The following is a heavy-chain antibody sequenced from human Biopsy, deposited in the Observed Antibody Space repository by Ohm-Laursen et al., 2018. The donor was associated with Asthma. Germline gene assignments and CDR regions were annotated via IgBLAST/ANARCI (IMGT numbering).Heavy chain of an antibody. CDR1: GGSIISSSW. D-gene: IGHD6-19*01. V-gene: IGHV4-4*02. Sequence: TLSLTCTVSGGSIISSSWWSWVRQTPGKGLEWIGEIYHSGPTFYNPSLESRVTISLDASKNEFSLRLTYVTAADTAQYYCVRQSGYRSGWPKLLFVYYGMDVWGPGTTVTVSS. J-gene: IGHJ6*02. CDR2: IYHSGPT. CDR3: VRQSGYRSGWPKLLFVYYGMDV.